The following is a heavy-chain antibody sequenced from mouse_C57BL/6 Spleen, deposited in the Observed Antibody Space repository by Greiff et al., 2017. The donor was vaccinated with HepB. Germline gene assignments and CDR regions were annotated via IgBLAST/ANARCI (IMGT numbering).Heavy chain of an antibody. V-gene: IGHV1-61*01. Sequence: VQLQQPGAELVRPGSSVKLSCKASGYTFTSYWMDWVKQRPGQGLEWIGNIYPSDSETHYNQKFKDKATLTVDKSSSTAYMQLSSLTSEDSAVYYCAREGDYYGSSYGFAYWGQGTLVTVSA. J-gene: IGHJ3*01. CDR2: IYPSDSET. D-gene: IGHD1-1*01. CDR3: AREGDYYGSSYGFAY. CDR1: GYTFTSYW.